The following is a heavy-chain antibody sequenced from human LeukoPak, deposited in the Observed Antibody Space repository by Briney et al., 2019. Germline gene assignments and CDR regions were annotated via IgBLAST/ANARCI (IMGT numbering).Heavy chain of an antibody. V-gene: IGHV3-66*02. CDR2: IYSGGST. J-gene: IGHJ4*02. CDR1: GFTVSSNY. D-gene: IGHD6-19*01. Sequence: GGSLRLSCAASGFTVSSNYMSWVRQAPGKGLEWVSVIYSGGSTYYADSVKGRFTISRDNSKNTLCLQMNSLRAEDTAVYYCARDEAVATRGSFDYWGQGTLLTVSS. CDR3: ARDEAVATRGSFDY.